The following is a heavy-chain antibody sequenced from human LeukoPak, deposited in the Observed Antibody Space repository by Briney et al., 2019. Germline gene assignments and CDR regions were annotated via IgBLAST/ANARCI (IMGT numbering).Heavy chain of an antibody. J-gene: IGHJ1*01. CDR1: GGSFSGYY. CDR3: ASQTGTTARSLC. Sequence: SETLSLPCAVYGGSFSGYYWSWIRQPPGKGLEWIGEINHSGSTNYNPSLKSRVTISVDTSKNQFSLKLSSVTAADTAVYYCASQTGTTARSLCWGRGILVTVSS. D-gene: IGHD1-7*01. CDR2: INHSGST. V-gene: IGHV4-34*01.